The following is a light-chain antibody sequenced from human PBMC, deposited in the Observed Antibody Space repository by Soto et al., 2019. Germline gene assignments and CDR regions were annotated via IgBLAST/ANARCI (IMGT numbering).Light chain of an antibody. Sequence: EIVLTQSPATLSFSPGDRVALSCRASQTVGRYLSWYQHSPGQGPRLLVYDASNRATGIPARFSGSGSETDFTLTISSLEPEDFAVYYCQQRLHWPITFGQGTRLEIK. V-gene: IGKV3-11*01. CDR1: QTVGRY. CDR3: QQRLHWPIT. J-gene: IGKJ5*01. CDR2: DAS.